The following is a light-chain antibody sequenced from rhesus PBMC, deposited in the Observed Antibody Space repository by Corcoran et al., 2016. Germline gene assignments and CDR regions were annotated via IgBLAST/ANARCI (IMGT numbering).Light chain of an antibody. V-gene: IGKV3S9*01. CDR3: QQYNDLLPS. Sequence: EIVMTQSPATLSLSPGERATLSCRASQSVSSYVAWYQQKPEQAPRLLIYGASSRATGIPDRFSGSGSGTDFTLTISSLEPEDFAVYYCQQYNDLLPSFGQGTKVEIK. CDR1: QSVSSY. CDR2: GAS. J-gene: IGKJ2*01.